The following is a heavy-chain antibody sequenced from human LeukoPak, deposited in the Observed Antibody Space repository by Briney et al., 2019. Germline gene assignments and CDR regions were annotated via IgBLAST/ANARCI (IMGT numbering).Heavy chain of an antibody. J-gene: IGHJ4*02. D-gene: IGHD5-18*01. V-gene: IGHV4-34*01. CDR2: INHSGST. CDR3: ARSPGYSYARDDY. CDR1: GGPFSGYY. Sequence: SETLSLTCAVYGGPFSGYYWSWIRQPPGKGLEWIGEINHSGSTNYNPSLKSRVTISVDTSKNQFSLKLSSVTAADTAVYYCARSPGYSYARDDYWGQGTLVTVSS.